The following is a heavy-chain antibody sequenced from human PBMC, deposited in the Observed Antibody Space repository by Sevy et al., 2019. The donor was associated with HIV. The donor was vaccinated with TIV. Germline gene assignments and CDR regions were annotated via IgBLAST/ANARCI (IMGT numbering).Heavy chain of an antibody. J-gene: IGHJ4*02. V-gene: IGHV3-9*01. CDR2: ISWNSGTI. Sequence: GGSLRLSCAASGFTFDDYAMHWVRQAPKKGLEWVSGISWNSGTIDYADSVKGRFTISRDNAKNSLYLQMNSLRAEDTALYFCAKGLGIVATIPFDYWGQGTLVTVSS. D-gene: IGHD5-12*01. CDR3: AKGLGIVATIPFDY. CDR1: GFTFDDYA.